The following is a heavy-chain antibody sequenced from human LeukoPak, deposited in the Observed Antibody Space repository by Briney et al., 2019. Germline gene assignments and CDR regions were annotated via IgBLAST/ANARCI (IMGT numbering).Heavy chain of an antibody. J-gene: IGHJ4*02. CDR1: GFTFSSYA. V-gene: IGHV3-30-3*01. Sequence: GGSLRLSCATSGFTFSSYAMHWVRQAQGKGLEWVAVISYDGSNKYYADSVKGRFTISRDNSMSALYLQMNSLRAEDTAVYYCARDMMGWGRGTLVTVSS. CDR3: ARDMMG. CDR2: ISYDGSNK. D-gene: IGHD3-16*01.